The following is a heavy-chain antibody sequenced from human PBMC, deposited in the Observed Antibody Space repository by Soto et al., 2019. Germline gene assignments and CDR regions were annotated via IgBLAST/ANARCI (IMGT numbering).Heavy chain of an antibody. Sequence: EVKLLESGGGLVQPGGSLKLSCAASGFIFSAYAMSWVRQAPGKGLEWVSTISDTIGATDYADSVKGRFTISRDISRNTLYLHLNSLRVEDTAIYYCATISDRGIAAALDSWGQGTLVTVSS. D-gene: IGHD6-13*01. V-gene: IGHV3-23*01. CDR3: ATISDRGIAAALDS. J-gene: IGHJ4*02. CDR2: ISDTIGAT. CDR1: GFIFSAYA.